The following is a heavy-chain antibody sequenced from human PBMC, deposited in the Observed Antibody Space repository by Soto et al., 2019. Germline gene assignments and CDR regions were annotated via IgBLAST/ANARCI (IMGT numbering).Heavy chain of an antibody. CDR1: GFPFTTYG. V-gene: IGHV3-30*03. J-gene: IGHJ4*02. Sequence: ESGGGVVQPGRSLRLSCAASGFPFTTYGMHWVREGPGKGLEWVAVISYDGSNKFYADSVKGRFTISRDNSKNTLYLQMNSLRPEDTALSYCVGGQYYFDYRGQGTLVIVSS. D-gene: IGHD3-10*01. CDR2: ISYDGSNK. CDR3: VGGQYYFDY.